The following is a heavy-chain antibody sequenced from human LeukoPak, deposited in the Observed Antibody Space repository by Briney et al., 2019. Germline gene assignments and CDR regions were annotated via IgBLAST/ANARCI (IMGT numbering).Heavy chain of an antibody. CDR1: GFTFSSYA. J-gene: IGHJ4*02. CDR2: ISGSGGST. D-gene: IGHD3-16*02. CDR3: AKDMGAYYDYVWGSYRMPDDY. V-gene: IGHV3-23*01. Sequence: PGGSLRLSCAASGFTFSSYAMSWVRQAPGKGLEWVSAISGSGGSTYYADSVKGRFTISRDNSKNTLYLQMNSLRAEDTAVYYSAKDMGAYYDYVWGSYRMPDDYWGQGTLVTVSS.